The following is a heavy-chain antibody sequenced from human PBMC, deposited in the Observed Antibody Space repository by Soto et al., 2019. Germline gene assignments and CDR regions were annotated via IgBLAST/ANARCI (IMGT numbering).Heavy chain of an antibody. J-gene: IGHJ4*02. CDR2: VYYDGHT. D-gene: IGHD5-12*01. V-gene: IGHV4-59*01. Sequence: ETLSLTCTVSGGSINNNFWGWIRQPPGKGLEWIGYVYYDGHTDYNPSLESRVTIAVDTSKNQFSLRLTSVTAADTAVYYCARDLFGGYCLDYWGQGALVTVSS. CDR3: ARDLFGGYCLDY. CDR1: GGSINNNF.